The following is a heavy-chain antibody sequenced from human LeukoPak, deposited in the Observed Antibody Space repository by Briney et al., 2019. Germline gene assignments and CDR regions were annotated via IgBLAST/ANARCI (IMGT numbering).Heavy chain of an antibody. CDR2: IGGRGRNT. CDR1: GFTFSSYD. D-gene: IGHD4-17*01. V-gene: IGHV3-23*01. CDR3: AKHQVRSHDY. Sequence: GGSLRLSCAASGFTFSSYDMSWVRQAPGKGLEWVSAIGGRGRNTYYADSVKGRFTLSRDNSKNKVYLQMNSLRAEDTAVYYCAKHQVRSHDYWGQGTLVTVSS. J-gene: IGHJ4*02.